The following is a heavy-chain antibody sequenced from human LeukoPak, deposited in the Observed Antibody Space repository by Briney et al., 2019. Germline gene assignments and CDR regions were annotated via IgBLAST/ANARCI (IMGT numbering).Heavy chain of an antibody. V-gene: IGHV1-69*04. Sequence: SVKVSCKASGGTFSSYAISWVRQAPGQGLEWMGRIIPILGIANYAQKFQGRVTITADKSTSTAYMELSSLRSEDTAVYYCAAGDSSGGYTDYWGQGTLVTVSS. CDR3: AAGDSSGGYTDY. CDR2: IIPILGIA. J-gene: IGHJ4*02. CDR1: GGTFSSYA. D-gene: IGHD3-22*01.